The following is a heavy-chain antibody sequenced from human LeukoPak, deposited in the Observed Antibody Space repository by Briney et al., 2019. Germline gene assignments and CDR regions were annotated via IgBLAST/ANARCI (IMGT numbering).Heavy chain of an antibody. CDR3: ARSAEHCNNGVCFTDYYMDV. V-gene: IGHV1-2*06. CDR2: INPNSGDT. J-gene: IGHJ6*03. Sequence: ASVKVSCKAYGYTFSGSYIHWVRQAPGQGLEWMGRINPNSGDTNFAQTFQGRVTMTRDTSITTAYMELSSLTSDDTAVYFCARSAEHCNNGVCFTDYYMDVWGKGTTVTVSS. D-gene: IGHD2-8*01. CDR1: GYTFSGSY.